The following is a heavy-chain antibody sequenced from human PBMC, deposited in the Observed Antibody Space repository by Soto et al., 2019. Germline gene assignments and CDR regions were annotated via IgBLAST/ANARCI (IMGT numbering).Heavy chain of an antibody. Sequence: ASVKVSCKASGYTFTSYDINWVRQATGQGLEWMGWMNPNSGNTGYAQKFQGRVTMTRNTSISTAYMELSSLRSEDTAVYYCARAYDFWSGYFPFAYYYGMDVWGQGTTVTVSS. CDR2: MNPNSGNT. D-gene: IGHD3-3*01. CDR3: ARAYDFWSGYFPFAYYYGMDV. J-gene: IGHJ6*02. V-gene: IGHV1-8*01. CDR1: GYTFTSYD.